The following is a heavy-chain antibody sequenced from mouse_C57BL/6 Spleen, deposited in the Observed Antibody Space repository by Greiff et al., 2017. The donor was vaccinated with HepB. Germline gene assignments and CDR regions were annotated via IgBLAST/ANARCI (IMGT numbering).Heavy chain of an antibody. CDR1: GYTFTDYE. Sequence: SGAELVRPGASVTLSCKASGYTFTDYEMHWVKQTPVHGLEWIGAIDPETGGTAYNQKFKGKAILTADKSSSTAYIELRSLTSEDSAVYYCTRSPLYYGSTYYFDYWGQGTTLTVSS. CDR3: TRSPLYYGSTYYFDY. D-gene: IGHD1-1*01. CDR2: IDPETGGT. J-gene: IGHJ2*01. V-gene: IGHV1-15*01.